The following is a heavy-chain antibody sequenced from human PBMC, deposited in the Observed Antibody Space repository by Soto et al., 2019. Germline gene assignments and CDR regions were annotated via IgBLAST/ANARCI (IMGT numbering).Heavy chain of an antibody. Sequence: GGSLRLSCAASGFTFSSYGMHWVRHAPGKGLEWVAVISYDGSNKYYADSVKGRFTISRDNSKNTLYLQMNSLRAEDTAVYYCAKISLSFVGTAFDPWGQGTLVTVSS. CDR2: ISYDGSNK. CDR3: AKISLSFVGTAFDP. J-gene: IGHJ5*02. V-gene: IGHV3-30*18. D-gene: IGHD1-7*01. CDR1: GFTFSSYG.